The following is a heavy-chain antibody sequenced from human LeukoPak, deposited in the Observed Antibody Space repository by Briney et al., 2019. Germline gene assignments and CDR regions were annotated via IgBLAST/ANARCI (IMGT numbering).Heavy chain of an antibody. CDR1: GFNLTDYW. V-gene: IGHV3-7*01. CDR3: AREYDFWSGFPEDYYYYYYMDV. CDR2: VKQDGSGE. J-gene: IGHJ6*03. D-gene: IGHD3-3*01. Sequence: GGSLRLSCAASGFNLTDYWMSWVRQAPGKGLEWVANVKQDGSGEYYVDSVKGRFTISRDNAKNSVYLQMNSLRAEDTAVYYCAREYDFWSGFPEDYYYYYYMDVWGKGTTVTVSS.